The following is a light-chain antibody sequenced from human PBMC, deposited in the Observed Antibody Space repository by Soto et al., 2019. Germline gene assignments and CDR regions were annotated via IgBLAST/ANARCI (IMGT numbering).Light chain of an antibody. CDR3: SSYTSRSTVV. CDR1: SSDVGGYNY. V-gene: IGLV2-14*01. J-gene: IGLJ3*02. CDR2: EVS. Sequence: QSALTQPASVSGSPGQSITISCTGTSSDVGGYNYVSWYQQHPDKAPKLIIYEVSTRPSGISTRFSGSKSGNTASLTISGLQAEDEADYYCSSYTSRSTVVFGGGTKVTVL.